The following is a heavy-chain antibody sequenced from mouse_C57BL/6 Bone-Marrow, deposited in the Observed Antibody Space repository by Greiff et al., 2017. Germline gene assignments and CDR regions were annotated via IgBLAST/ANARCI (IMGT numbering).Heavy chain of an antibody. J-gene: IGHJ2*01. CDR3: ASSSYGDY. V-gene: IGHV5-9*01. CDR2: ISGGGGNT. CDR1: GFTFSSYT. D-gene: IGHD1-1*01. Sequence: EVKLMESGGGLVKPGGSLKLSCAASGFTFSSYTMSWVRQTPEQRLEWVATISGGGGNTNYPDSVKGRFTISRDNAKNTLYLQMSSLRSEDTALYYCASSSYGDYWGQGTTLTVSS.